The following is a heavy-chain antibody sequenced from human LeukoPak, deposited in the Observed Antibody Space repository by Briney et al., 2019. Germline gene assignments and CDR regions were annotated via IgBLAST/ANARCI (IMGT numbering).Heavy chain of an antibody. J-gene: IGHJ4*02. D-gene: IGHD3-22*01. V-gene: IGHV4-59*08. Sequence: SETLSLTCTVSGGSISSYYSSWIRQPPGKGLEWIGYIYYSGSTNYSPSHKSRVTISVDTSKNQFSLKLSSVTAADTAVYYCARLTYDSSGYYPAHLDYWGQGTLVTVSS. CDR3: ARLTYDSSGYYPAHLDY. CDR2: IYYSGST. CDR1: GGSISSYY.